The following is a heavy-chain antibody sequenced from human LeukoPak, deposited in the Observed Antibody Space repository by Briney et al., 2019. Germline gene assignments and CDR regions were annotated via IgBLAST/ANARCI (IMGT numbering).Heavy chain of an antibody. D-gene: IGHD2-15*01. Sequence: GASVKVSCKASGYTFSNFGISWVRQAPGQGRGWMGWISGYNDDTHSAQKFQGRVAMTTDTSTNTAYMDLRSLRSDDTAMYYCAKDFYNSGGRWYDCFDIWGQGTVVTLSS. J-gene: IGHJ3*02. CDR3: AKDFYNSGGRWYDCFDI. CDR1: GYTFSNFG. V-gene: IGHV1-18*01. CDR2: ISGYNDDT.